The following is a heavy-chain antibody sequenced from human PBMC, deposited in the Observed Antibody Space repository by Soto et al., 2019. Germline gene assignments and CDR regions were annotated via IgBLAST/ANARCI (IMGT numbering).Heavy chain of an antibody. CDR1: GGTFSSYA. J-gene: IGHJ4*02. Sequence: GASVKVSCKASGGTFSSYAISWVRQAPGQGLEWMGGIIPIFGTANYAQKLQGRVTITADESTSTAYMELSSLRSEDTAVYYCARDRSEAGPSDYWGQGTLVTVSS. CDR3: ARDRSEAGPSDY. CDR2: IIPIFGTA. V-gene: IGHV1-69*13. D-gene: IGHD2-15*01.